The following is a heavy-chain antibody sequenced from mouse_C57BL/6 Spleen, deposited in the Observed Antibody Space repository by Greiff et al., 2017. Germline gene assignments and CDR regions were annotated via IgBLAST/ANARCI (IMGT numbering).Heavy chain of an antibody. V-gene: IGHV1-82*01. CDR1: GYAFSSSW. D-gene: IGHD1-1*01. J-gene: IGHJ4*01. CDR3: ARDLITTVVADAMDY. CDR2: IYPGDGDT. Sequence: VQLQQSGPELVKPGASVKISCKASGYAFSSSWMNRVKQRPGKGLEWIGRIYPGDGDTNYNGKFKGKATLTADKSSSTAYMQLSSLTSEDSAVYFCARDLITTVVADAMDYWGQGTSVTVSS.